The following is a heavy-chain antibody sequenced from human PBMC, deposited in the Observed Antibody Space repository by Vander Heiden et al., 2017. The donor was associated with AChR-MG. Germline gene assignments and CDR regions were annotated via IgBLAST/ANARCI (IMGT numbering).Heavy chain of an antibody. Sequence: QGQLVQSGAEVKKPGSPVKVSCKPSGGPFRTYAISWVRQAPGQGLEWMGRIIPVLGTTNYAQKFQGRVTITADQSTSTAYMELSSLRSEDTAVYYCARGMSGIAAAGASFEHWGQGTLVTVSS. V-gene: IGHV1-69*11. D-gene: IGHD6-13*01. CDR3: ARGMSGIAAAGASFEH. J-gene: IGHJ4*02. CDR2: IIPVLGTT. CDR1: GGPFRTYA.